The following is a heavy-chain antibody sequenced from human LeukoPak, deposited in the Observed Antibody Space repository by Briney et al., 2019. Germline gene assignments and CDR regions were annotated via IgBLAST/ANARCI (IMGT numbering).Heavy chain of an antibody. CDR1: GGSISSGGYY. CDR3: ASVSSSWYAAFDY. J-gene: IGHJ4*02. Sequence: SQTLSLTCTVSGGSISSGGYYWSWIRQHPGKGLEWIGYIYYSGSTYYNPSLKSRVTISVDTSKNQFSLKLSSVTAADTAVYCCASVSSSWYAAFDYWGQGTLVTVSS. V-gene: IGHV4-31*03. D-gene: IGHD6-13*01. CDR2: IYYSGST.